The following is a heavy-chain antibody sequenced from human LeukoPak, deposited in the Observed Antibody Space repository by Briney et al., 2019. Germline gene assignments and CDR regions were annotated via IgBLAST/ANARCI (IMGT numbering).Heavy chain of an antibody. CDR3: ARYRTAVALGY. CDR1: GFTFDDCA. Sequence: GGSLRLSCAASGFTFDDCAMHWVRRVPGKGLEWVSSISSSSSYIYYADSVKGRFTISRDNAKNSLYLQMNSLRAEDTAVYYCARYRTAVALGYWGQGTLVTVSS. J-gene: IGHJ4*02. V-gene: IGHV3-21*01. D-gene: IGHD6-19*01. CDR2: ISSSSSYI.